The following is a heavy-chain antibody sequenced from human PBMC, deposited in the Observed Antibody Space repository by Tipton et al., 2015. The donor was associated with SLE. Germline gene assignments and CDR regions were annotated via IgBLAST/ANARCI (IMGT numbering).Heavy chain of an antibody. D-gene: IGHD3-10*02. J-gene: IGHJ4*02. CDR2: IYYSGST. CDR1: GGSINSYY. Sequence: TLSLTCTVSGGSINSYYWSWIRQPPGKGLEWIGYIYYSGSTNYNPSLKSRVTISVDTSKNQFSLKLSSVTAADTAVYYCARRMVFGGDYFDYWGQGALVTVSS. CDR3: ARRMVFGGDYFDY. V-gene: IGHV4-59*08.